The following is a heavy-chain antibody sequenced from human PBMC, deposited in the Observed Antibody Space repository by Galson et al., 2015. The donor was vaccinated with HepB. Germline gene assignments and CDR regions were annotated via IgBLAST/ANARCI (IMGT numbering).Heavy chain of an antibody. J-gene: IGHJ4*02. CDR3: AARIVGATWMEGYFDY. CDR2: IVVGSGNT. D-gene: IGHD1-26*01. V-gene: IGHV1-58*01. CDR1: GFTFTSSA. Sequence: SVKVSCKASGFTFTSSAVQWVRQARGQRLEWIGWIVVGSGNTNYAQKFQERVTITRDMSTSTAYMEPSSLRSEDTAVYYCAARIVGATWMEGYFDYWGQGTLVTVSS.